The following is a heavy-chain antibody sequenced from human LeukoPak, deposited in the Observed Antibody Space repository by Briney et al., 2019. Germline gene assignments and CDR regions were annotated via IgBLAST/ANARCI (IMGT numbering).Heavy chain of an antibody. CDR1: GFTFGDYY. Sequence: GGSLRLSCTASGFTFGDYYMTWVRQAPGKGLEWVSGIKWNGGSATYADSVKGRFTISRDNAKNSLNLQMNSLRAEDTALYYCARVRDILTGFYVHYFDSWGQGTLLTVSS. CDR2: IKWNGGSA. D-gene: IGHD3-9*01. J-gene: IGHJ4*02. V-gene: IGHV3-20*04. CDR3: ARVRDILTGFYVHYFDS.